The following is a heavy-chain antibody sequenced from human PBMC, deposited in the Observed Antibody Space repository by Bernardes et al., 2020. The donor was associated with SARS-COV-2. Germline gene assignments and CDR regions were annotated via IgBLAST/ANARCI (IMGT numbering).Heavy chain of an antibody. J-gene: IGHJ5*02. Sequence: GGSLRLSCAASGFTFSSYWFHWVRQAPGKGLVWVSSINTDGTTTNYADSVKGRFTISRDNAKNTLFLQMNSVRAEDTAVYYCARGYCSGGSCYGFSFDPWGQGTLVTVSS. CDR1: GFTFSSYW. CDR2: INTDGTTT. D-gene: IGHD2-15*01. CDR3: ARGYCSGGSCYGFSFDP. V-gene: IGHV3-74*01.